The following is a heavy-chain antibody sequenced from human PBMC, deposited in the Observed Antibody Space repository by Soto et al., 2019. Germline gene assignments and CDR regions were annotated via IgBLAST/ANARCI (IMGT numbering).Heavy chain of an antibody. Sequence: QVQLVQSRAEVKNPGASVKVSCKASGYSFTRYGIAWARQAPGQGLEWMGWINTYNGNTNYAQNHQGRVTLTTDTSTSTAYMGLTSLRSNDTAIYYCAMVDVYVTPSPQDVWGQGTTVIVSS. D-gene: IGHD3-16*01. CDR3: AMVDVYVTPSPQDV. V-gene: IGHV1-18*01. J-gene: IGHJ6*02. CDR2: INTYNGNT. CDR1: GYSFTRYG.